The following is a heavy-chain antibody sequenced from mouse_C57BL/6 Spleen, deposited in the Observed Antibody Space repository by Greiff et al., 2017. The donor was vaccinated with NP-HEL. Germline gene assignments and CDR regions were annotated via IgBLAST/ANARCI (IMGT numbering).Heavy chain of an antibody. Sequence: VQLQQSGPELVKPGASVKISCKASGYTFTDYYMNWVKQSHGKSLEWIGDINPNNGGTSYNQKFKGKATLTVDKSSSTAYMELRSLTSEDSAVYYCARRGSNYDLAYWGQGTLVTVSA. J-gene: IGHJ3*01. V-gene: IGHV1-26*01. CDR1: GYTFTDYY. CDR3: ARRGSNYDLAY. CDR2: INPNNGGT. D-gene: IGHD2-5*01.